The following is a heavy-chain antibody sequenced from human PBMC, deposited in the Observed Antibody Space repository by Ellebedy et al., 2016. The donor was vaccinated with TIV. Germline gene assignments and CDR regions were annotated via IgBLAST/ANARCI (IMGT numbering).Heavy chain of an antibody. CDR3: ARELLSYYGSGGLDY. J-gene: IGHJ4*02. Sequence: GESLKISCAASGFTFNNYGMHWVRQAPGKGLEWVAVVWSDGSNKYYADSVKGRFTISRDNSKSTLYLQMNSLRAEDTAVYYCARELLSYYGSGGLDYWGQGTLVTVSS. D-gene: IGHD3-10*01. CDR1: GFTFNNYG. CDR2: VWSDGSNK. V-gene: IGHV3-33*01.